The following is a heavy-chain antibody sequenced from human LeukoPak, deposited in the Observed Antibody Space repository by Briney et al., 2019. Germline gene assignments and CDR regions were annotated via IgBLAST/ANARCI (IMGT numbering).Heavy chain of an antibody. CDR2: IRYDGSNK. D-gene: IGHD1-1*01. V-gene: IGHV3-30*02. CDR1: GFTFSSYG. CDR3: ARGLNWNDVAAFDI. Sequence: PGGSLRLSCAASGFTFSSYGMHWVRQAPGKGLEWVAFIRYDGSNKYYADSVKGRFTISRDNSKNTLYLQMNSLRAEDTAVYYCARGLNWNDVAAFDIWGQGTMVTVSS. J-gene: IGHJ3*02.